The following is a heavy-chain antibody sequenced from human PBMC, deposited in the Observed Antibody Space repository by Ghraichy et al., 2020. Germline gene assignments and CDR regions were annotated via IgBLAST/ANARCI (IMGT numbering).Heavy chain of an antibody. D-gene: IGHD3-9*01. J-gene: IGHJ4*02. V-gene: IGHV3-48*01. CDR1: GFTFSSYS. CDR3: ARGLRDSGYFYFDQ. CDR2: SNSGSNSI. Sequence: GGSLRLSCAASGFTFSSYSMNWVRQAPGKGPEWVSYSNSGSNSIYYAESVKGRFTISRDNAKNSLYLQMNSLRGDDTAVYYCARGLRDSGYFYFDQWGQGTLVTVSS.